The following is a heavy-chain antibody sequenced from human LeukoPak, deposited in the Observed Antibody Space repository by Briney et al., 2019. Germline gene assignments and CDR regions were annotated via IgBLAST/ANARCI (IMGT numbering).Heavy chain of an antibody. CDR2: INAGNGNT. CDR1: GYTFTSYA. V-gene: IGHV1-3*01. Sequence: ASVKVSCKASGYTFTSYAMHWVRQAPGQRLEWMGWINAGNGNTKYSQKFQGRVTITRDTSASTAYMELSSLRSEDTAVYYCARKNVTYDFWSGLYYYYYGMDVWGQGTTVTVSS. J-gene: IGHJ6*02. CDR3: ARKNVTYDFWSGLYYYYYGMDV. D-gene: IGHD3-3*01.